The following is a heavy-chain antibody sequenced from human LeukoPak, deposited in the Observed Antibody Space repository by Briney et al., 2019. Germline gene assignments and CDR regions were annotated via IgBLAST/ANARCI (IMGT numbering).Heavy chain of an antibody. Sequence: ASVKVSCKASGYTFTSYGISWVRQAPGQGLEWMGWISAYNGNTNYAQKLQGRVTMTTDTSTSTAYMELRSLRSDDTAVYYCARVIITMVRGVIVPHYYMDVWGKGTTVTVSS. CDR3: ARVIITMVRGVIVPHYYMDV. CDR2: ISAYNGNT. J-gene: IGHJ6*03. V-gene: IGHV1-18*01. CDR1: GYTFTSYG. D-gene: IGHD3-10*01.